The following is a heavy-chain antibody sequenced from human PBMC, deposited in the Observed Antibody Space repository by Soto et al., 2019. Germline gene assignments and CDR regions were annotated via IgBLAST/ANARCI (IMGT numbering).Heavy chain of an antibody. D-gene: IGHD6-19*01. CDR1: VYSVSSNSAA. CDR3: ARDPTDFISAFDY. J-gene: IGHJ4*02. V-gene: IGHV6-1*01. CDR2: TYYRSKWYN. Sequence: SETLSLTCAISVYSVSSNSAAWNWIRQSPSRGLEWLGRTYYRSKWYNDYAVSVKSRITINPDTSKNQFSLQLNSVTPDDTAVYYCARDPTDFISAFDYWGQGSLVTVSS.